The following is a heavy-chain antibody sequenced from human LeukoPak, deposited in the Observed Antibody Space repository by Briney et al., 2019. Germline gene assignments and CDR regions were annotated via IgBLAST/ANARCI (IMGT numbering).Heavy chain of an antibody. CDR2: ITGGGGNT. CDR3: ARDLAWGAFDY. Sequence: GGSLRLSCAASGFTFSSYAMSWVRQAPGKGLEWVSVITGGGGNTYYADSVKGRFTISRDNSKNTLYLQMNSLRVEDTAVYYCARDLAWGAFDYWGQGTLVSVSS. CDR1: GFTFSSYA. J-gene: IGHJ4*02. D-gene: IGHD7-27*01. V-gene: IGHV3-23*01.